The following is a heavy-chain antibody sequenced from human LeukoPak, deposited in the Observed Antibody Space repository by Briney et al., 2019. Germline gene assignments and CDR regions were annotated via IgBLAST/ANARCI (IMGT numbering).Heavy chain of an antibody. CDR1: GGSISSHY. V-gene: IGHV4-59*11. J-gene: IGHJ6*03. CDR2: IYYSGSS. Sequence: SETLSLTCTVSGGSISSHYWSWVRQPPGKGLEWIGYIYYSGSSNYNPSLKSRVTISVDTSRNQFSLKLSSVTAADSAVYYCARRTGYLNYYYYYYMDVWGNGTTVTVSS. D-gene: IGHD3/OR15-3a*01. CDR3: ARRTGYLNYYYYYYMDV.